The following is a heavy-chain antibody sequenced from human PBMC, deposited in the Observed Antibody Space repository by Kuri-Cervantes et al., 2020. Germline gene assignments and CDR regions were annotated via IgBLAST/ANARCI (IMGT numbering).Heavy chain of an antibody. D-gene: IGHD5-18*01. CDR1: GFTFSTFG. CDR3: AREADTAMAHDAFDI. CDR2: IWYDGNKK. V-gene: IGHV3-33*01. Sequence: GGSLRLSCAASGFTFSTFGIHWVRQAPGKGLEWVADIWYDGNKKYYADSVKGRFTISRDNSKNTLYLQMNSLRAEDTAVYYCAREADTAMAHDAFDIWGQGTMVTVSS. J-gene: IGHJ3*02.